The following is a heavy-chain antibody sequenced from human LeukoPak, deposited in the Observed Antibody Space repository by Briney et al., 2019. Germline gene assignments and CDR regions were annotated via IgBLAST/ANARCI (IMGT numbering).Heavy chain of an antibody. V-gene: IGHV3-30*18. CDR3: AKGRRIVATIEPYFDY. CDR2: ISYDGSNK. J-gene: IGHJ4*02. CDR1: GFTFSSYG. Sequence: GGSLRLSCAASGFTFSSYGMHWVRQAPGKGLEWVAVISYDGSNKYYADSVKGRFTISRDNSKNTLYLQMNSLRAEDTAVYYCAKGRRIVATIEPYFDYWGQETLVTVSS. D-gene: IGHD5-12*01.